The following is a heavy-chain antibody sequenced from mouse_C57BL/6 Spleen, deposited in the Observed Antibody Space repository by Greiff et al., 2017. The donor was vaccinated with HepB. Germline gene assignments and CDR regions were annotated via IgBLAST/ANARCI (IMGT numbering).Heavy chain of an antibody. CDR2: IHPNSGST. CDR3: DRPLPTANRRGYWYFEG. J-gene: IGHJ1*03. Sequence: QVQLQQSGPELVKPGASVKMSCKASGYTFTSYCMHWVKQRPGQGLEWIGMIHPNSGSTNYNEKFKSKATLTVDKSSSTAYMQLSSLTSEDSAVYYCDRPLPTANRRGYWYFEGWGTGTTVTVAS. D-gene: IGHD1-2*01. CDR1: GYTFTSYC. V-gene: IGHV1-64*01.